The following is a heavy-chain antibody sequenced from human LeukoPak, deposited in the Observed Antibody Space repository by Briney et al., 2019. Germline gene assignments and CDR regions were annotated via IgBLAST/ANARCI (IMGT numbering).Heavy chain of an antibody. Sequence: ASETLSLTCTVSGGSISSTTYYWAWIRQPPGIGLEWIGSVYYGETTYYNPSLEGRVTISVDTSKNQFSLRLNYVTAADTAVYYCARHEASYFYYYMDVWGAGTTVIVSS. CDR2: VYYGETT. J-gene: IGHJ6*03. V-gene: IGHV4-39*01. CDR1: GGSISSTTYY. CDR3: ARHEASYFYYYMDV.